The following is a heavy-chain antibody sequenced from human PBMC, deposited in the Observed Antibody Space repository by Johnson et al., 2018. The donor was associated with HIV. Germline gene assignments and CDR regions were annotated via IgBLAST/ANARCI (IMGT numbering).Heavy chain of an antibody. CDR2: ISYDGSNK. J-gene: IGHJ3*02. Sequence: VQVVESGGGVVQPGRSLRLSCAASGFTFSSYAMHWVRQAPGKGLEWVAVISYDGSNKYYADSVKGRFTISRDNFKNTLYLQMNSLRAEDTAVYYCASPRGTHGAFDIWGQGTMVTVSS. CDR1: GFTFSSYA. V-gene: IGHV3-30-3*01. D-gene: IGHD1-1*01. CDR3: ASPRGTHGAFDI.